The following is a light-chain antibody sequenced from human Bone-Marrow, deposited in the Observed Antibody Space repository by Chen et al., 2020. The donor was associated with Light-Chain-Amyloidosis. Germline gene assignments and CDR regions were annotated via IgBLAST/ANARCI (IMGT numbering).Light chain of an antibody. CDR3: QQYNSY. V-gene: IGKV1-5*01. J-gene: IGKJ4*01. Sequence: DIQMTQSPSTLSASLGDRVTITCRASQNIDKWLAWYQQKPGKVPKVLIYEASNLESGVPSRFSGSGFGTEFTLTINSLQADDFATYYCQQYNSYFGGGTRVEIK. CDR1: QNIDKW. CDR2: EAS.